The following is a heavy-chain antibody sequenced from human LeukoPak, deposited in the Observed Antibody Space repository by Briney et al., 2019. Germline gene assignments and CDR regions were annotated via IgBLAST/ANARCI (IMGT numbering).Heavy chain of an antibody. V-gene: IGHV3-48*01. CDR3: ARYCSSTSCYENSFDP. J-gene: IGHJ5*02. Sequence: GGSLRLSCAASGFTFSSYSMNWVRQAPGKGLEWVSYISSSSSTKFYADSVKGRFTISRDNAKNSLYLQMNSLRAEDTAVYYCARYCSSTSCYENSFDPWGQGTLVTVSS. CDR2: ISSSSSTK. D-gene: IGHD2-2*01. CDR1: GFTFSSYS.